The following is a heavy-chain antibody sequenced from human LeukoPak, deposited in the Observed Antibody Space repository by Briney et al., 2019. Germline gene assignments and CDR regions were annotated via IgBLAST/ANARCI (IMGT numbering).Heavy chain of an antibody. CDR2: INTDTGGT. CDR3: ARDVCSGGSCYSGTFDY. J-gene: IGHJ4*02. V-gene: IGHV1-2*02. D-gene: IGHD2-15*01. CDR1: GYTFTAYY. Sequence: ASVTFYSRAPGYTFTAYYMHWVRQAPGQRRAWMGWINTDTGGTNYAQKFQGRVTMTRDTSISTAYMELSRLRSDDTAVYYCARDVCSGGSCYSGTFDYWGQGTLVTVSS.